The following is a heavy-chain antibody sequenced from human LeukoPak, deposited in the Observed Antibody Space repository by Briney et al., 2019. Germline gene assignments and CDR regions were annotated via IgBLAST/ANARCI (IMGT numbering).Heavy chain of an antibody. D-gene: IGHD6-13*01. J-gene: IGHJ4*02. CDR3: ARVPRSSSWYFMSSPPDVLFDY. V-gene: IGHV1-18*01. CDR2: ISAYNGNT. Sequence: ASVKVSCKASGYTFTSYGISWVRQAPGQGLEWMGWISAYNGNTNYAQKLQGRVTMTTDTSTRTAYMELRSLRSDDTAVYYCARVPRSSSWYFMSSPPDVLFDYWGQGTLVTVSS. CDR1: GYTFTSYG.